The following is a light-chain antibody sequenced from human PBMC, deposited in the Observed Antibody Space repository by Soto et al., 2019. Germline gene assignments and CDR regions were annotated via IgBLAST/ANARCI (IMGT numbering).Light chain of an antibody. J-gene: IGLJ2*01. CDR3: QSYDRSLSGSVV. Sequence: QSVLTQPPSVSGAPGQRVTISCTGSSSNIGAGYYVHWYQQLPGKAPKLLIYGNSNRPSGVPDRFSGSKSGTSASLAITGLQAEDEAADYCQSYDRSLSGSVVFGGGTKLTVL. CDR1: SSNIGAGYY. CDR2: GNS. V-gene: IGLV1-40*01.